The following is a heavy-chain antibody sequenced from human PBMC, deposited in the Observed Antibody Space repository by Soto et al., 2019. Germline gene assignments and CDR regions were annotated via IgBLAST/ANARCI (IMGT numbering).Heavy chain of an antibody. V-gene: IGHV4-39*01. CDR2: VYWTGST. Sequence: SETLSLTCSVSGDSITTNSYYWGWIRQPPGKGLQWIGNVYWTGSTFSHPSLTSRVFISVDTSKNEFSLRLTSVTAADTAVYYCARSHYTYGLFIDYWGPGTLVTVSS. J-gene: IGHJ4*02. D-gene: IGHD2-8*01. CDR1: GDSITTNSYY. CDR3: ARSHYTYGLFIDY.